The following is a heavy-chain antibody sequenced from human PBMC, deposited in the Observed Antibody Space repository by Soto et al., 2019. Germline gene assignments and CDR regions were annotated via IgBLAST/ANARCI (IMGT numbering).Heavy chain of an antibody. V-gene: IGHV1-2*02. CDR1: GYTFTGHY. Sequence: QVQLVQSGAEVKKPGASVKVSCKTSGYTFTGHYIHWVRQAPQQGPEWMGEIGPESGATRYAAKFRGRVTMTMDTSITTVYMELRNLSPDDTAVYYCGRGRSGQIVIFYWGQGTPVTVSS. D-gene: IGHD3-3*02. CDR2: IGPESGAT. CDR3: GRGRSGQIVIFY. J-gene: IGHJ4*02.